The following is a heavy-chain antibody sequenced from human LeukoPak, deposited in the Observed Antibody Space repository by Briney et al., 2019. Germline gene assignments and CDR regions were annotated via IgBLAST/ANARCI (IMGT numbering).Heavy chain of an antibody. J-gene: IGHJ5*02. CDR2: IKPSGGST. V-gene: IGHV1-46*01. CDR1: GYTSTSYY. CDR3: AREAMVRGAPGDGDTNWFDP. D-gene: IGHD3-10*01. Sequence: ASEKGSCKASGYTSTSYYMHWVRQTPGQGLECMGIIKPSGGSTSYAQKFQGRVTMTRDTSTSTVYMELSSLRSEDTAVYYCAREAMVRGAPGDGDTNWFDPWGQGTLVTVSS.